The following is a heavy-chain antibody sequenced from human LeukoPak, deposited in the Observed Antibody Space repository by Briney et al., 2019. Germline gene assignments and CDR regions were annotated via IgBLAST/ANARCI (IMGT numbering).Heavy chain of an antibody. Sequence: SETLSLTCTVSGGSISSYYWGWIRQPPGKGLERIGYIYYSGSTNYNPSLKSRVTISVDTSKNQFSLKLSSVTAADTAVYYCAREPTGYSYGYFDYWGQGTLVTVSS. V-gene: IGHV4-59*01. CDR3: AREPTGYSYGYFDY. D-gene: IGHD5-18*01. CDR1: GGSISSYY. J-gene: IGHJ4*02. CDR2: IYYSGST.